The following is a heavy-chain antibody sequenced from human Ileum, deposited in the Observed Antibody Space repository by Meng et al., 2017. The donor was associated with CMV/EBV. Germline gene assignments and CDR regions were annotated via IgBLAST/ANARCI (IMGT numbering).Heavy chain of an antibody. Sequence: GESLKISCAASGFTFSSYSMNWVRQAPGKRLEWVSSISSSSSYIYYADSVKGRFTISRDNAKNSLYLQMNSLRAEDTAVYYCARDDIVVVLMGYYGMDVWGQGTTVTVSS. J-gene: IGHJ6*02. CDR2: ISSSSSYI. CDR1: GFTFSSYS. D-gene: IGHD2-2*01. CDR3: ARDDIVVVLMGYYGMDV. V-gene: IGHV3-21*01.